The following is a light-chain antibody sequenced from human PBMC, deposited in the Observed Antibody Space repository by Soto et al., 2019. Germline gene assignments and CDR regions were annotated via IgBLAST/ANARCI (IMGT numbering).Light chain of an antibody. CDR2: GAS. Sequence: EIVLTQSPATLSLSPGERATLSCRASQSVSSYLAWYQQKPGQAPRLLIYGASSRATGTPDRFSGSGSGTDFTLTISRLEPEDFAVYYCQQYVSSPWAFGQGTKVDIK. J-gene: IGKJ1*01. V-gene: IGKV3-20*01. CDR1: QSVSSY. CDR3: QQYVSSPWA.